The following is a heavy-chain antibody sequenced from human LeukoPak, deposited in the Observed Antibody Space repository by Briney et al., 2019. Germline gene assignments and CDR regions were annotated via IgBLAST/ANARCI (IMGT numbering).Heavy chain of an antibody. CDR2: IYTSGST. J-gene: IGHJ3*02. CDR3: ARDRSRIVDDASDI. CDR1: GGSISSYY. Sequence: SETLSLTCTVSGGSISSYYWSWIRQPAGKGLEWIGRIYTSGSTNYNPSLKSRVTMSVDTSKNQFSLKLSSVTAADTAVYYCARDRSRIVDDASDIWGQGTMVTVSS. D-gene: IGHD2-15*01. V-gene: IGHV4-4*07.